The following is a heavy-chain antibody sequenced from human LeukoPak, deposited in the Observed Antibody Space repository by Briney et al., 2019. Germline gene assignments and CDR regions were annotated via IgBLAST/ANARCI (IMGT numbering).Heavy chain of an antibody. D-gene: IGHD2-15*01. J-gene: IGHJ4*02. V-gene: IGHV1-24*01. CDR2: FDPEDGET. CDR3: ATVQAVVVAAFDY. Sequence: GASVKVSCKVSGYTLTELSMHWVRQAPGKGLEWMGGFDPEDGETIYAQKFQGRVTMTEDTSTDTAYTELSSLRSEDTAVYYCATVQAVVVAAFDYWGQGTLVTVSS. CDR1: GYTLTELS.